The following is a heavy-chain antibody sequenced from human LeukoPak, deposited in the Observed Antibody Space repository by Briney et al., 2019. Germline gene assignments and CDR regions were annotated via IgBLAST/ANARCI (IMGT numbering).Heavy chain of an antibody. V-gene: IGHV1-2*06. Sequence: ASVKVSCKASGYTFTSYGISWARQVPGQGLEWMGRINPNSGDTDYAQKFQGRVIMTRDTSISTAYMEVSRLRSDDTAVYYCARVDSGHDYGPSWGQGTTVTVSS. CDR2: INPNSGDT. CDR1: GYTFTSYG. D-gene: IGHD5-12*01. CDR3: ARVDSGHDYGPS. J-gene: IGHJ3*01.